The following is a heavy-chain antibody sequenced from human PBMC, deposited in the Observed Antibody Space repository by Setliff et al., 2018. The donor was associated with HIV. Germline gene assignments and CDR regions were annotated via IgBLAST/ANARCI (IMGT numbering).Heavy chain of an antibody. J-gene: IGHJ5*01. Sequence: SLRLSCAASGFSFSNYWMNWVRQVPGKGREWVANINQDGSEKKYVDSMKGRLTISRDNAKNSLYLQMTSLRAEDTALYFCARDPRTDSSYAWFDSWGQGTLVTVSS. V-gene: IGHV3-7*03. CDR3: ARDPRTDSSYAWFDS. D-gene: IGHD6-6*01. CDR1: GFSFSNYW. CDR2: INQDGSEK.